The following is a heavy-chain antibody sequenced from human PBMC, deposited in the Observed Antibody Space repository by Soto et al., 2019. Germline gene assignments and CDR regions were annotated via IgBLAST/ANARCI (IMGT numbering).Heavy chain of an antibody. J-gene: IGHJ3*02. V-gene: IGHV3-30-3*01. CDR2: ISYDGSNK. Sequence: QVQLVESGGGVVQPGRSLRLSCAASGFTFSSYAMHWVRQAPGKGLEWVAVISYDGSNKYYADSVKGRFTISRDNSKNTLYLQMNSLRAEDTAVYYCAREGRDIWDQGTMVTVSS. CDR1: GFTFSSYA. CDR3: AREGRDI.